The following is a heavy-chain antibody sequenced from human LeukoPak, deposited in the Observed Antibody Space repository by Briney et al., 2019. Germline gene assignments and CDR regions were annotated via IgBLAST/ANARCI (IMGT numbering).Heavy chain of an antibody. CDR1: GGTFSSYA. CDR2: IIPIFGTA. D-gene: IGHD3-10*01. CDR3: ARGAHYYGHPDAFDI. J-gene: IGHJ3*02. V-gene: IGHV1-69*05. Sequence: SVEVSCKASGGTFSSYAISWVRQAPGQGLEWMGRIIPIFGTANYAQKFQGRVTITTDESTSTAYMELSSLRSEDTAVYYCARGAHYYGHPDAFDIWGQGTMVTVSS.